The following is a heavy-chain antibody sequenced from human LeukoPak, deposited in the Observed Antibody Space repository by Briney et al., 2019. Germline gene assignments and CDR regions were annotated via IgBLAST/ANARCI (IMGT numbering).Heavy chain of an antibody. D-gene: IGHD2-15*01. Sequence: PSETLSLTCTVSGGSISSYYWSWIRQPPGKGPEWIGYIYYSGSTNYNPSLKSRVTISVDTSKNQFSLKLSSVTAAGTAVYYCARGGGYCSGGSCYDYYYYYMDVWGKGTTVTVSS. J-gene: IGHJ6*03. CDR3: ARGGGYCSGGSCYDYYYYYMDV. V-gene: IGHV4-59*01. CDR1: GGSISSYY. CDR2: IYYSGST.